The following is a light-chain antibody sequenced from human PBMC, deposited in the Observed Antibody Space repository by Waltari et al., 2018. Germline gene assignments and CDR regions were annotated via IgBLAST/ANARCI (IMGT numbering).Light chain of an antibody. Sequence: EMVMTQSPATLSLSPGERATLSCRASQSFSSSLAWHQQKPGQIPRLLIYGASNRATGIPDRFSGSGSGTDFTLTISSLEPEDVGVYYCLQRSNWPHSFGQGTKVEIK. CDR3: LQRSNWPHS. CDR2: GAS. V-gene: IGKV3-11*01. J-gene: IGKJ2*03. CDR1: QSFSSS.